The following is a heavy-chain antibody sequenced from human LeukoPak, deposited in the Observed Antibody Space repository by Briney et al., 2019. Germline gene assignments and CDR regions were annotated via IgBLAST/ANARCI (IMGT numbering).Heavy chain of an antibody. J-gene: IGHJ4*02. D-gene: IGHD3-22*01. CDR2: ISYDGSNK. CDR3: AREPITMIVVADY. Sequence: EGSLRLSCAASGFTFSSYAMHWVRQAPGKGLEWVAVISYDGSNKYYADSVKGRFTISRDNSKNTLYLQMNSLRAEDTAVYYCAREPITMIVVADYWGQGTLVTVSS. CDR1: GFTFSSYA. V-gene: IGHV3-30-3*01.